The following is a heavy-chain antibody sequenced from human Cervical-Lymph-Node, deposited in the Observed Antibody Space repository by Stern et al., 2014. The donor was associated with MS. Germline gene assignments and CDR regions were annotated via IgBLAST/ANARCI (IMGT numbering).Heavy chain of an antibody. CDR3: AKGVGNGYDFPSVRNAFDI. Sequence: QVQLVQSGAEVKKPGASVKVSCKASGYTFTNYGIGWVRQAPGQGLEWMGWISAYNGNTNYAQKFQGRLTMNTDTFTSTANMELRSLRSDDTAVYYCAKGVGNGYDFPSVRNAFDIWGQGTMVTVSS. V-gene: IGHV1-18*01. J-gene: IGHJ3*02. CDR1: GYTFTNYG. CDR2: ISAYNGNT. D-gene: IGHD5-12*01.